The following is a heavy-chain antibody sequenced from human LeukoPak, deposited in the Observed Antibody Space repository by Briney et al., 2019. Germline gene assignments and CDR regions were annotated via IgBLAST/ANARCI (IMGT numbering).Heavy chain of an antibody. CDR2: IIPILGIA. J-gene: IGHJ5*02. CDR1: GGTFSSYA. D-gene: IGHD3-22*01. CDR3: AGNKNYDSSGYYYLSWFDP. V-gene: IGHV1-69*04. Sequence: ASVKVSCKASGGTFSSYAISWVRQAPGQGLEWMGRIIPILGIANYAQKFQGRVTITADKSTSTAYMELSSLRSEDTAVYYCAGNKNYDSSGYYYLSWFDPRGQGTLVTVSS.